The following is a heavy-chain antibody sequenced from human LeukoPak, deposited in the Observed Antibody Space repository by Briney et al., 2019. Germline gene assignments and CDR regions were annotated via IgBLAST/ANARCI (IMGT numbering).Heavy chain of an antibody. CDR1: GYMFTSYY. J-gene: IGHJ4*02. Sequence: ASVKVFCKASGYMFTSYYMHWVRQAPGQGLEWMGIINPSGGSASYAQKFQGRVTMTRDTSTSTVYMELSSLRSEDTAVYYCARAGVTLVRGVPIYFFDYWGQGTLVTVSS. D-gene: IGHD3-10*01. CDR3: ARAGVTLVRGVPIYFFDY. CDR2: INPSGGSA. V-gene: IGHV1-46*01.